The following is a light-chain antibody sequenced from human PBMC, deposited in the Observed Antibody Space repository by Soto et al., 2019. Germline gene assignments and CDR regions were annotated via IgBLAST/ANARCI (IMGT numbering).Light chain of an antibody. CDR2: GAS. V-gene: IGKV3-15*01. Sequence: EIVMTQSPATLSVSPGERVTLSCGASQSVSSNLAWYQQKPGQAPRLLIYGASTRATGIPARFSGSGSGTEFTRTINSLQSEDFAVYYCQQYNSWYTFGQGTKLEIK. CDR1: QSVSSN. J-gene: IGKJ2*01. CDR3: QQYNSWYT.